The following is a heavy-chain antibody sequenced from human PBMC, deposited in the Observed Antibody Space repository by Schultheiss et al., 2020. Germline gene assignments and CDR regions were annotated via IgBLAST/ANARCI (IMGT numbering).Heavy chain of an antibody. D-gene: IGHD3-10*01. CDR3: ARHSTMVQGVNWFDP. V-gene: IGHV5-51*01. Sequence: GGSLRLSCKGSGYSFTSYWIGWVRQMPGKGLEWMGIIYPGDSDTRYSPSFQGQVTISADKSISTAYLQWSSLKASDTAMYYCARHSTMVQGVNWFDPWGQGTLVTVSS. CDR1: GYSFTSYW. J-gene: IGHJ5*02. CDR2: IYPGDSDT.